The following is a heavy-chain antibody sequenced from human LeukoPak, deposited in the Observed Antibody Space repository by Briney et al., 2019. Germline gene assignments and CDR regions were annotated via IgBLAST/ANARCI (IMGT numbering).Heavy chain of an antibody. D-gene: IGHD3-10*01. CDR3: ARDETEAVGSRSPYYFDY. J-gene: IGHJ4*02. Sequence: SQTLSLTCAISGDSVSSNSAAWNWIRQSPSRGLEWLGRTYYRSKWYNDYAVSVKSRITINPDTSKNQFSLQLNSVTPEDTAVYYCARDETEAVGSRSPYYFDYWGQGTLVTVSS. CDR2: TYYRSKWYN. CDR1: GDSVSSNSAA. V-gene: IGHV6-1*01.